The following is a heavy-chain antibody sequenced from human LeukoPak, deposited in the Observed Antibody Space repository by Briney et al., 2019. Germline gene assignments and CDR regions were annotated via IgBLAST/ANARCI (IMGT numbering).Heavy chain of an antibody. CDR2: IKEDGSEK. CDR3: ARDSSGYQ. D-gene: IGHD3-22*01. CDR1: GFTFSTYW. J-gene: IGHJ4*02. V-gene: IGHV3-7*01. Sequence: SGGSLRLSCAASGFTFSTYWMSWVRQAPGKGPEWVANIKEDGSEKYYGDSVKGRFTISRDNAKNSLYLQMNSLRAEDTAVYYCARDSSGYQWGQGTLVTVSS.